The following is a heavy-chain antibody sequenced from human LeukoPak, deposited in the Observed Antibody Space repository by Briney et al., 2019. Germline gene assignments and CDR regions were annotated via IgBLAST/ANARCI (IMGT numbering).Heavy chain of an antibody. CDR1: GFTFSSYG. CDR3: ARDTAVAALDY. Sequence: GGSLGLSCAASGFTFSSYGFHWVRQAPGKGLEWVAVIWSDGSKKDYGDSVKGRFTISRDISKNTLYLQMNSLRVEDTALYYCARDTAVAALDYRGQGTLVTVSS. V-gene: IGHV3-33*01. CDR2: IWSDGSKK. D-gene: IGHD6-19*01. J-gene: IGHJ4*02.